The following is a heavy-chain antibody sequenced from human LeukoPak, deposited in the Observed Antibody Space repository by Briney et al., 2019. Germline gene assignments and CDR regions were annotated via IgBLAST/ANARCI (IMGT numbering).Heavy chain of an antibody. CDR2: ITGSGGST. CDR1: GFTFSSYE. J-gene: IGHJ4*02. D-gene: IGHD5-18*01. V-gene: IGHV3-23*01. Sequence: GSLRLSCAASGFTFSSYEMNWVRQAPGKGLEWVSAITGSGGSTYYADSVRGRFTISRDNSKNTLFLQLDSLRVEDTAVYFCAKEDPAIILGIDYWGQGALVIVSS. CDR3: AKEDPAIILGIDY.